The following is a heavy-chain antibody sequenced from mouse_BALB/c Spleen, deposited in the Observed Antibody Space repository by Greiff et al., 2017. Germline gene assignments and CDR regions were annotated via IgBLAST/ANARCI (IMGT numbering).Heavy chain of an antibody. Sequence: DVHLVESGGGLVKPGGSLKLSCAASGFTFSSYAMSWVRQTPEKRLEWVASISSGGSTYYPDSVKGRFTISRDNARNILYLQMSSLRSEDTAMYYCARGLDGYYGFAYWGQGTLVTVSA. CDR3: ARGLDGYYGFAY. CDR2: ISSGGST. CDR1: GFTFSSYA. J-gene: IGHJ3*01. D-gene: IGHD2-3*01. V-gene: IGHV5-6-5*01.